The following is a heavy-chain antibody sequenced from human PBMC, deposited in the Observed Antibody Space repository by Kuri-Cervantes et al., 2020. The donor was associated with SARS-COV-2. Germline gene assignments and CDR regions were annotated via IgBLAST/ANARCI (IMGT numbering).Heavy chain of an antibody. V-gene: IGHV1-46*01. Sequence: ASVKVSCKASGYTFTSYYMHWVRQAPGQGLEWMGIINPSGGSPSYAQKFQGRVTMTRDTSTSTAYMELSSLRSEDTAVYYCARAPRIGQQLVRRYYFDYWGQGTLVTVSS. CDR1: GYTFTSYY. D-gene: IGHD6-13*01. CDR2: INPSGGSP. J-gene: IGHJ4*02. CDR3: ARAPRIGQQLVRRYYFDY.